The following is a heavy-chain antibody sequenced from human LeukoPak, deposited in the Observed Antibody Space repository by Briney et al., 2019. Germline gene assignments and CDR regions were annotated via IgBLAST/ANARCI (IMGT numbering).Heavy chain of an antibody. J-gene: IGHJ3*02. Sequence: GGSLRLSCAASGFTFSTYNMNWVRQAPGKGLEWVSFISSGSRIIYYADSVKGRFTISRGNAKNSLYLQMNSLRAEDTAVYYCARVATMVRVPLDALDIWGQGTMVSVSS. V-gene: IGHV3-48*04. CDR3: ARVATMVRVPLDALDI. CDR2: ISSGSRII. D-gene: IGHD3-10*01. CDR1: GFTFSTYN.